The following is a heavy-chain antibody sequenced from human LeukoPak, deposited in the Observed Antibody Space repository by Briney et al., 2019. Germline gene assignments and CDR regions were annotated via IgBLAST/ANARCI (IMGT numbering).Heavy chain of an antibody. J-gene: IGHJ4*02. D-gene: IGHD2-2*01. CDR3: AKDLGSPDIVVVPAAISAVDY. CDR2: ISYDGSNK. Sequence: GRSLRLSCAASGFTFSSYGMHWVRQAPGKGLEWVAVISYDGSNKYYADSVKGRFTISRDNSKNTLYLQMNSLRAEDTAVYYCAKDLGSPDIVVVPAAISAVDYWGQGTLVTVSS. CDR1: GFTFSSYG. V-gene: IGHV3-30*18.